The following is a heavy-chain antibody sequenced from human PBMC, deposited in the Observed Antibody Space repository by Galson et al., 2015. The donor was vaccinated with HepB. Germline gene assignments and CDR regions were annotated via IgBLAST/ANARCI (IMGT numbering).Heavy chain of an antibody. V-gene: IGHV1-3*01. Sequence: SVKVSCKASGYTFTSYAMHWVRQAPGQRLEWMGWINAGNGNTKYSQKFQGRVTITRDTSASTAYMELSSLRSEDTAVYYCARGVKQQPVPGEWFDPWGQGTLVTVSS. CDR2: INAGNGNT. J-gene: IGHJ5*02. CDR1: GYTFTSYA. D-gene: IGHD6-13*01. CDR3: ARGVKQQPVPGEWFDP.